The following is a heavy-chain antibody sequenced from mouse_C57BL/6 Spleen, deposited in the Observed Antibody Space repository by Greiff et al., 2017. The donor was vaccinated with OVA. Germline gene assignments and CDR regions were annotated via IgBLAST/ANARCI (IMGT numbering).Heavy chain of an antibody. V-gene: IGHV1-26*01. Sequence: VQLKESGPELVKPGASVKISCKASGYTFTDYYMNWVKQSHGKSLEWIGDINPNNGGTSYNQKFKGKATLTVDKSSSTAYMELRSLTSEDSAVYYCARTSITTVGGYFDYWGQGTTLTVSS. CDR2: INPNNGGT. D-gene: IGHD1-1*01. CDR1: GYTFTDYY. J-gene: IGHJ2*01. CDR3: ARTSITTVGGYFDY.